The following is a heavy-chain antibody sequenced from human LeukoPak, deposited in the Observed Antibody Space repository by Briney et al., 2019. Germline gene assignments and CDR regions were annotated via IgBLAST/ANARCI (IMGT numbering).Heavy chain of an antibody. V-gene: IGHV3-21*01. CDR2: ISSSSSYI. D-gene: IGHD3-22*01. Sequence: GGSLRLSCAASGFTFSSYSMNWVRQAPGKGLEWVSSISSSSSYIYYADSVKGRFTISRDNAKNSLYLQMTSLRAEDTAVYYCARDNYYDSSSYHFDYWGQGTLVTVSS. J-gene: IGHJ4*02. CDR3: ARDNYYDSSSYHFDY. CDR1: GFTFSSYS.